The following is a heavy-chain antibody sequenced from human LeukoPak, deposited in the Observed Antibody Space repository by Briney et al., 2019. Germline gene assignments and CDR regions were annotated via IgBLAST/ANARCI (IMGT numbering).Heavy chain of an antibody. D-gene: IGHD6-13*01. CDR1: GGSISSYY. CDR3: ARDTAAAAYFDY. V-gene: IGHV4-59*01. Sequence: SETLSLTCTVSGGSISSYYWSWIRQPPGKGLGWIGYIYYSGSTNYNPSLKSRVTISVDTSKNQFSLKLSSVTAADTAVYYCARDTAAAAYFDYWGQGTLVTVSS. CDR2: IYYSGST. J-gene: IGHJ4*02.